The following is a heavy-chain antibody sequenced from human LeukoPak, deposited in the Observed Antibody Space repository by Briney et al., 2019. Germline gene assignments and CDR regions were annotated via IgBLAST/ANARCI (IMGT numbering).Heavy chain of an antibody. CDR1: GGTFSSYA. V-gene: IGHV1-69*04. CDR2: IIPILGIA. Sequence: SVTVSCTASGGTFSSYAISWVRQAPGQGLEWMGRIIPILGIANYAQKFQGRVTITADKSTSTAYMELSSLRSEDTAVYYCAGGERVLRYFDWLSREYYFDYWGQGTLVTVSS. D-gene: IGHD3-9*01. J-gene: IGHJ4*02. CDR3: AGGERVLRYFDWLSREYYFDY.